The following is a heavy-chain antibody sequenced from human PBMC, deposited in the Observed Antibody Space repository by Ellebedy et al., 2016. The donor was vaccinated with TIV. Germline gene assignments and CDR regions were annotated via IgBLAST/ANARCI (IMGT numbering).Heavy chain of an antibody. Sequence: PGGSLRLSCVPSEFTFSDAYMSWIRQAPGEGLEWVSYINPASCTIFYSDSVKGRFTISRDNAKNSLYLQMNSLRVEDTAVYYCARARGLGPNGYFDYWGQGTLVTVSS. CDR1: EFTFSDAY. CDR2: INPASCTI. V-gene: IGHV3-11*04. D-gene: IGHD3-16*01. J-gene: IGHJ4*02. CDR3: ARARGLGPNGYFDY.